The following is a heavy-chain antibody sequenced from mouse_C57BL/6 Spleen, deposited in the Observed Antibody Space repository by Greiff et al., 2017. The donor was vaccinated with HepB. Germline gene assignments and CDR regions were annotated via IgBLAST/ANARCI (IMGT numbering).Heavy chain of an antibody. J-gene: IGHJ2*01. CDR3: ARENYGSYYFDY. CDR2: IYYSGTI. Sequence: EVQLMESGPGLVKPSQPVFLTCTVTGISITTGNYRWSWIRQFPGNKLEWIGYIYYSGTITYNPSLTSRTTITRDTPKNQFFLEMNSLTAEDTATCYCARENYGSYYFDYWGQGTTLTVSS. V-gene: IGHV3-5*01. D-gene: IGHD1-1*01. CDR1: GISITTGNYR.